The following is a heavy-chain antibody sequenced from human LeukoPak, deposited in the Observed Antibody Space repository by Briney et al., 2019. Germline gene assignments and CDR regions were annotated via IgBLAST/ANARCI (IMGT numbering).Heavy chain of an antibody. V-gene: IGHV4-59*08. CDR3: ARHPFATPFDY. Sequence: SETLSLTCTVSGGSISNYYWSWIRQPPGKGLEWIGYIYYTGDTNHNPSLKSRVTISIDTSKNQLSLTLHSVTAADAAVYYCARHPFATPFDYWGQGILVTVSS. D-gene: IGHD2-15*01. J-gene: IGHJ4*02. CDR1: GGSISNYY. CDR2: IYYTGDT.